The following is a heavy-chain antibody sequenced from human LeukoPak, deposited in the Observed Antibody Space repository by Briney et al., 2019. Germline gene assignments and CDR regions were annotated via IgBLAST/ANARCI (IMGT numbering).Heavy chain of an antibody. V-gene: IGHV3-9*01. Sequence: GGSLRLSCAASGFTFDDYAMHWVRQAPGKGLEWVSGISWNSGSIGYADSVKGRFTISRDNAKNSLYLQMNSLRAEDTALYYCAKGGYSYGYLYWGQGTLVTVSS. CDR2: ISWNSGSI. CDR3: AKGGYSYGYLY. D-gene: IGHD5-18*01. J-gene: IGHJ4*02. CDR1: GFTFDDYA.